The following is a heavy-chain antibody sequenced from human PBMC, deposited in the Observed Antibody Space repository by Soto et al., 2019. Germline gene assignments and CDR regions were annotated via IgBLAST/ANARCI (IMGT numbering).Heavy chain of an antibody. D-gene: IGHD2-2*01. Sequence: SETLSLTCAVSGGCISSGEYSWSWIRQPPGKGLEWIGYIYLIGSTYYSPSLKSRVTISIDRSKNQFSLNLSSVTAADTAVYYCAVLPAAMFGYFDYWGQGTLVTVSS. J-gene: IGHJ4*02. CDR2: IYLIGST. CDR1: GGCISSGEYS. CDR3: AVLPAAMFGYFDY. V-gene: IGHV4-30-2*01.